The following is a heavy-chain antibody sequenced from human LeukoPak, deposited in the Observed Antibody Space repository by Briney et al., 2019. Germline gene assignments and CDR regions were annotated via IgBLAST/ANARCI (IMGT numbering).Heavy chain of an antibody. CDR1: GASISNSAYY. CDR2: VHYSGST. CDR3: ARLFFVIDT. D-gene: IGHD3-3*01. J-gene: IGHJ5*02. Sequence: SETLSLSCTVSGASISNSAYYWLWIRQPPGEGLECIGTVHYSGSTFCNPSLKSRVNISVDTSKNQFSLQLSSVTAADTAVYYCARLFFVIDTWGQGTLVTVSS. V-gene: IGHV4-39*01.